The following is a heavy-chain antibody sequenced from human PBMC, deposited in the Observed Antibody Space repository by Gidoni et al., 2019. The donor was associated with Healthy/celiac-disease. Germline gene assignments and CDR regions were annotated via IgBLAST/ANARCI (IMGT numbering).Heavy chain of an antibody. J-gene: IGHJ6*02. Sequence: EVQLVESGGGLVKPGGSLRLSCAASGFTFSSYSMNWVRQAPGKGLECVSSISSSSSYIYYADSVKGRFTISRDNAKNSLYLQMNSLRAEDTAVYYCARDGTVRTGHYGMDVWGQGTTVTVSS. V-gene: IGHV3-21*01. CDR3: ARDGTVRTGHYGMDV. CDR2: ISSSSSYI. D-gene: IGHD1-1*01. CDR1: GFTFSSYS.